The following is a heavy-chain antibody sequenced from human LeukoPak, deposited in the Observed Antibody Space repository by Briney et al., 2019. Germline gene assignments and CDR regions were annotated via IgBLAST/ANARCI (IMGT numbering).Heavy chain of an antibody. CDR1: GFTFRSYA. CDR3: AKGFGHDSGYEVSLLFDY. CDR2: ISGSGGST. D-gene: IGHD5-12*01. Sequence: GGSLTLSCSASGFTFRSYAMIGVRQAPGKGRAWVSSISGSGGSTYYAYSVKGRFTISRNNSKNTLYLQMHRLRAEDTAVYSCAKGFGHDSGYEVSLLFDYWGQGTLVTVSS. V-gene: IGHV3-23*01. J-gene: IGHJ4*02.